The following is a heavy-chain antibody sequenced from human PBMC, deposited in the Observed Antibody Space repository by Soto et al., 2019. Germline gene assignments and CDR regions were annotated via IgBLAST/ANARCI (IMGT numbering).Heavy chain of an antibody. CDR3: AKDTDDWSEYVDAFEV. J-gene: IGHJ3*01. CDR2: ITGSGSRT. D-gene: IGHD3-3*01. Sequence: EVQLLESGGGLVQPGGSLKLSCTASGFTFSSYAMSWVRQAPGKGLEWVSSITGSGSRTYYADSVKGRFTISRDNSKNTLHLQMNSLAAEDTAVYYWAKDTDDWSEYVDAFEVWAQGTMVTVSS. V-gene: IGHV3-23*01. CDR1: GFTFSSYA.